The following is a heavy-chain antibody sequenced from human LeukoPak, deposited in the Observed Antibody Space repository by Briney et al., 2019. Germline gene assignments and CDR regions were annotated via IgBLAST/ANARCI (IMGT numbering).Heavy chain of an antibody. CDR3: AKDSYYGGNSEIDY. D-gene: IGHD4-23*01. CDR1: GLTFGGQW. Sequence: PGGSLRLSCMISGLTFGGQWLAWVRQPPGKGLEWVADIKQDGSAKFHVASLKGLFTISRDNSKNTLYLQMNSLRAEDTAVYYCAKDSYYGGNSEIDYWGQGTLVTVSS. V-gene: IGHV3-7*03. J-gene: IGHJ4*02. CDR2: IKQDGSAK.